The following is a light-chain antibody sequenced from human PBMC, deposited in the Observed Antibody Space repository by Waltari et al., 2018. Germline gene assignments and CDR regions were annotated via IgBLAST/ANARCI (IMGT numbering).Light chain of an antibody. V-gene: IGLV7-46*01. Sequence: QAVVTQEPSLTVSPGGTVTPTCGPSPGAVTSGHYPYWFQQKPGPRPRTLFYDTSNKHSWTPARFSGSLLGGKAALTLSGAQPEDEAEYYCLLWYSGPRWVFGGGTKLSVL. CDR2: DTS. CDR1: PGAVTSGHY. CDR3: LLWYSGPRWV. J-gene: IGLJ3*02.